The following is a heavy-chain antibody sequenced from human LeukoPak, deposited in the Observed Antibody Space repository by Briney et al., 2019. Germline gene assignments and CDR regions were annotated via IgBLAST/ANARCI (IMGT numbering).Heavy chain of an antibody. V-gene: IGHV1-2*02. CDR1: GYTFTGYY. J-gene: IGHJ4*02. D-gene: IGHD3-22*01. CDR2: INPNSGGT. CDR3: ARDSSYYDSSGYLTFPHHYFDY. Sequence: GASVKVSCKASGYTFTGYYMHWVRQAPGQGLEWMGWINPNSGGTSYAQKFQGRVTMTRDTSISTAYMELSRLRSEDTAVYYCARDSSYYDSSGYLTFPHHYFDYWGQGTLVTVSS.